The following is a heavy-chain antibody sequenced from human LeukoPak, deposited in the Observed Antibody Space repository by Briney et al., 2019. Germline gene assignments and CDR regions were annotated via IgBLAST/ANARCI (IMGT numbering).Heavy chain of an antibody. Sequence: PLGGLRLSCAASGFTFSSYAMNWVRQAPGKGLGWVSGISGSGGTTFYADSVKGRFTISRDNSKNTLYLQMDNLRAEDAAVYYCAKDALGMVAARDNWLDPWGQGTLVTVSS. D-gene: IGHD2-15*01. CDR1: GFTFSSYA. V-gene: IGHV3-23*01. CDR2: ISGSGGTT. CDR3: AKDALGMVAARDNWLDP. J-gene: IGHJ5*02.